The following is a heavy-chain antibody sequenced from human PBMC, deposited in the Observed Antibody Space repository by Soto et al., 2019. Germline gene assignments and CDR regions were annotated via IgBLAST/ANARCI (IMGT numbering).Heavy chain of an antibody. Sequence: GGSLRLSCAASGFTFSSYGMTFSSYAMSWVRQAPGKGLEWVSTISGSGDSTYYADSVKGRFTISRDNAKNSLYLQMSSLRDEDTAVYYCARDLWTYWGQGALVTVSS. CDR1: GFTFSSYGMTFSSYA. CDR3: ARDLWTY. V-gene: IGHV3-23*01. D-gene: IGHD3-3*01. J-gene: IGHJ4*02. CDR2: ISGSGDST.